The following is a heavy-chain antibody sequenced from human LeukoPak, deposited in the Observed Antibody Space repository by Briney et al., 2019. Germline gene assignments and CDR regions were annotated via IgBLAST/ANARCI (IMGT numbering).Heavy chain of an antibody. Sequence: SETLSLTCTVSGGSISSYYWSWIRQPPGKGLEWIGYIYYSGSTNYKPSLKSRVTISVDTSKNQFSLKLSSVTAADTAVYYCARATPGFNYDFWSGYYTYFDYWGQGTLVTVSS. CDR2: IYYSGST. CDR3: ARATPGFNYDFWSGYYTYFDY. V-gene: IGHV4-59*12. D-gene: IGHD3-3*01. J-gene: IGHJ4*02. CDR1: GGSISSYY.